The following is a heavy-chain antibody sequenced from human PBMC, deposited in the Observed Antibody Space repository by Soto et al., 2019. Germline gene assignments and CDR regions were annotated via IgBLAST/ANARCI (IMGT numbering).Heavy chain of an antibody. CDR1: GFTFSYFY. CDR2: ISSSSSYT. D-gene: IGHD3-22*01. J-gene: IGHJ5*02. Sequence: GGSPKLSCATSGFTFSYFYMTLIRQAPGKGLEGVSYISSSSSYTNYADSVKGRFTISRDNAKNSLYLQMNSLRAEDTAVYYCARDAVTYSYDSSGYYSNCFDPWGQGTLVTVSS. V-gene: IGHV3-11*05. CDR3: ARDAVTYSYDSSGYYSNCFDP.